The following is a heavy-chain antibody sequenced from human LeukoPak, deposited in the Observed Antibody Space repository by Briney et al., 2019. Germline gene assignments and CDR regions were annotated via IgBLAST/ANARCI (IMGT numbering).Heavy chain of an antibody. CDR1: GGSFSGYY. CDR3: ASEAPVVAGTDAFDI. CDR2: INHSGST. J-gene: IGHJ3*02. D-gene: IGHD2-15*01. V-gene: IGHV4-34*01. Sequence: PSETLSLTCAVYGGSFSGYYWSWIRQPPGKGLEWIGEINHSGSTNYNPSLKSRVTISVDTSKNQFSLKLSSVTAADTAVYYCASEAPVVAGTDAFDIWGQGTMVTVSS.